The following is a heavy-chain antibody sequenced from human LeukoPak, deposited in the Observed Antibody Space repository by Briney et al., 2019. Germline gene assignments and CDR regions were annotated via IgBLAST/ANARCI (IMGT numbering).Heavy chain of an antibody. CDR2: VSLNSGSI. J-gene: IGHJ4*02. V-gene: IGHV3-9*01. D-gene: IGHD3-9*01. Sequence: RSLRLSCAASGFTFDGHAMHWVRQAPPPGLELVSGVSLNSGSIGYADSLKGRFTISRVNAKNYLYLQKHSLITEDTALYYCEKEGLRYFDWLLYGGGDFDYWGQGTLVTVSS. CDR1: GFTFDGHA. CDR3: EKEGLRYFDWLLYGGGDFDY.